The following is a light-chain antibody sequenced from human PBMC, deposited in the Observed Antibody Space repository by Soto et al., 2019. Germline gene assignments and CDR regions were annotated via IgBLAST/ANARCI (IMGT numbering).Light chain of an antibody. Sequence: EIVMTQSPATLSVSPGERVTLSCRASRDVKSNLAWYQQKPGQAPRLLIYGTSARATGIPARFSGSESGTEFTLTISSLQSEDIAVYYCQQYNYWPRTFGQGTKLEIK. J-gene: IGKJ2*01. CDR2: GTS. CDR1: RDVKSN. CDR3: QQYNYWPRT. V-gene: IGKV3-15*01.